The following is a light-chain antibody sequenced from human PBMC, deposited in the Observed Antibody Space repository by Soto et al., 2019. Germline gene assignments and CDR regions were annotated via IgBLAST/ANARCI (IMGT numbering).Light chain of an antibody. CDR3: QQSYSTPYT. Sequence: DIQMTQSPSSLSASVGDRVTITCRASQRISSYLNWYQQKPGKAPKVLIYAASSLQSGVPSRFSSSGSGTNFTLTISSLQPEDFATYYCQQSYSTPYTFGQGTKLEIK. CDR1: QRISSY. V-gene: IGKV1-39*01. J-gene: IGKJ2*01. CDR2: AAS.